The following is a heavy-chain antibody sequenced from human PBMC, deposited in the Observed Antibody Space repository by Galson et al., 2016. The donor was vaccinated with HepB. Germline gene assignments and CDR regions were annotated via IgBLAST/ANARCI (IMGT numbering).Heavy chain of an antibody. CDR2: IRDSASGT. Sequence: SLRLSCAASAFNFSTFVMSWVRQAPGKGLEWVSSIRDSASGTYYADSVRGRFTISRDLSKKTLYLQMNSLRAEDTAVYYCAKGVYSYGYVVKSRAGGMDVWGQGTTVTVSS. J-gene: IGHJ6*02. CDR3: AKGVYSYGYVVKSRAGGMDV. CDR1: AFNFSTFV. V-gene: IGHV3-23*01. D-gene: IGHD5-18*01.